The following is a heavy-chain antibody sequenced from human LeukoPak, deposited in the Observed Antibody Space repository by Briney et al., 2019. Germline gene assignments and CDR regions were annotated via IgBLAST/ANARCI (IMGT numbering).Heavy chain of an antibody. J-gene: IGHJ4*02. D-gene: IGHD6-13*01. CDR3: ARAGSWHNANFDY. CDR1: GGSISGYF. CDR2: VYYTGNT. V-gene: IGHV4-59*01. Sequence: SETLSLTCTVSGGSISGYFWNWIRQAPGKGLEGIGFVYYTGNTNNNPSLTSRVTMSVDTSKNHFSLKLSSVTAADTAVYFCARAGSWHNANFDYWGQGILVTVSS.